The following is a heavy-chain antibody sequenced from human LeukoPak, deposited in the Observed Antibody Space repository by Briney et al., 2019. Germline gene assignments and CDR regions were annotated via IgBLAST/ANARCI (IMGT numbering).Heavy chain of an antibody. D-gene: IGHD2-15*01. CDR3: ARDPTLYCSGGSCYPATLDY. Sequence: GGSLRLSCAASGFMFSSYWMHWVRQAPGKGLVWVSRINSDGSSTSYADSVKGRFTISRDNAKNTLYLQMNSLRAEDTAVYYCARDPTLYCSGGSCYPATLDYWGQGTLVTVSS. CDR1: GFMFSSYW. J-gene: IGHJ4*02. CDR2: INSDGSST. V-gene: IGHV3-74*01.